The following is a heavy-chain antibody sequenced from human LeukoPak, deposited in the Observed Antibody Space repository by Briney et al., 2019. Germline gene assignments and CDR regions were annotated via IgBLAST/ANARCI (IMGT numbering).Heavy chain of an antibody. V-gene: IGHV3-33*01. CDR1: GFIFSNSG. CDR3: ARNSGGRRYYFTE. J-gene: IGHJ4*02. Sequence: GGSLRLSCAASGFIFSNSGMHWVRQAPGKGLEWVTVIYTDGSTKYYADSVKGRFTISRDDSQNTLYLQMNSLRAEDTAVYYCARNSGGRRYYFTEWGQGTLVTVSS. D-gene: IGHD3-10*01. CDR2: IYTDGSTK.